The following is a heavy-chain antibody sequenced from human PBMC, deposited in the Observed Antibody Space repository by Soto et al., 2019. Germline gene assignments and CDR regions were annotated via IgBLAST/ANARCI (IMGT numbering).Heavy chain of an antibody. J-gene: IGHJ4*02. V-gene: IGHV3-30*18. CDR3: AKAEGFDY. CDR1: GFTFSSYR. CDR2: ISYDGSNK. Sequence: GGSLRLSCAASGFTFSSYRMHWVRQAPGKGLEWVAVISYDGSNKYYADSVKGRFTISRDNSKNTLYLQMNSLRAEDTAVYYCAKAEGFDYWGQGTLVTVSS.